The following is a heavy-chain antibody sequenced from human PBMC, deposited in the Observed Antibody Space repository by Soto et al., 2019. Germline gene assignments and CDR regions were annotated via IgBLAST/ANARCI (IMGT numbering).Heavy chain of an antibody. CDR2: ISYDGSNK. D-gene: IGHD1-26*01. CDR1: GFTFSSYG. CDR3: ARLSGSYDYFDY. Sequence: GGSLRLSCAASGFTFSSYGMHWVRQAPGKGLEWVAVISYDGSNKYYADSVKGRFTISRDNSKNTLYLQMNSLRAEDTAVYYCARLSGSYDYFDYWGQGTLVTVSS. V-gene: IGHV3-30*03. J-gene: IGHJ4*02.